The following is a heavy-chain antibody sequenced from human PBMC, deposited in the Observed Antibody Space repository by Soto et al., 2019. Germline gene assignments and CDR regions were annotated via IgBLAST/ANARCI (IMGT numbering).Heavy chain of an antibody. CDR1: GFSLTTDAVG. Sequence: QITLKESGPTLVKPTQTLTLTCTFSGFSLTTDAVGVGWIRQPPGKALEWLALIYWDDDKRYSPALKSRLTIPKDASRNHVVLTLTNMDPADTATYYCAHVYWVAAGIRYYFDYWGQGTLVTVSS. V-gene: IGHV2-5*02. CDR3: AHVYWVAAGIRYYFDY. D-gene: IGHD1-1*01. CDR2: IYWDDDK. J-gene: IGHJ4*02.